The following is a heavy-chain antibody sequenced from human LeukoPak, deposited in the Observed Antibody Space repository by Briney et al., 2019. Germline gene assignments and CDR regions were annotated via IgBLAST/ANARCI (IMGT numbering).Heavy chain of an antibody. CDR3: AKDQIWEMPHYCDH. CDR1: GFTFSSSA. CDR2: ISSGGRRT. Sequence: PGGSLRLSCTASGFTFSSSAMAWVRQAPGKGLEWVSGISSGGRRTFYADSVKGRFTISRDNSKNTLYLQMNSLRAEDSATYYCAKDQIWEMPHYCDHWGQGILVTVSS. V-gene: IGHV3-23*01. D-gene: IGHD5-18*01. J-gene: IGHJ4*02.